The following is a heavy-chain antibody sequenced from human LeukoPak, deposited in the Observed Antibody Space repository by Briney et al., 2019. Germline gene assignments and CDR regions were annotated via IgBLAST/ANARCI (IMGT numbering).Heavy chain of an antibody. CDR3: ARLSSGWYDGGINIDY. Sequence: SETLSLTCTVSGGSISSYYWSWIRQPPGKGLEWIGYIYYSGSTNYNPSLKSRVTISVDTSKNQFSQKLSSVTAADTAVYYCARLSSGWYDGGINIDYWGQGTLVTVSS. V-gene: IGHV4-59*01. CDR2: IYYSGST. CDR1: GGSISSYY. D-gene: IGHD6-19*01. J-gene: IGHJ4*02.